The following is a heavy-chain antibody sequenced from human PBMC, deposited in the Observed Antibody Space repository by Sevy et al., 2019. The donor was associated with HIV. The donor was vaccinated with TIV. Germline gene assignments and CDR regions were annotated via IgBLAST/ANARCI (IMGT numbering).Heavy chain of an antibody. Sequence: GKSLKISCEGSGYSFTTYWIGWLRQMPGKGLQWMGVIYPDHTDTRYNPSFPDQVTISADKSINTAYLEWSSLKASDTDIHYCARLEQRHSDGSHCYPFDYWGQGTKVTVSS. J-gene: IGHJ4*02. CDR3: ARLEQRHSDGSHCYPFDY. CDR2: IYPDHTDT. CDR1: GYSFTTYW. D-gene: IGHD2-21*01. V-gene: IGHV5-51*01.